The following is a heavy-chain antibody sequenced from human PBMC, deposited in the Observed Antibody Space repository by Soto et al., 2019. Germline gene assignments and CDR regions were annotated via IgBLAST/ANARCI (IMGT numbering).Heavy chain of an antibody. V-gene: IGHV3-23*01. CDR2: ISGSGGST. Sequence: QPGGSLRLSCAASGFTFSSYAMSWVRQAPGKGLEWVSAISGSGGSTYYADSVKGRSTISRDNSKNTLYLQMNSLRAEDTAVYYCAKVRHCSSTSCYSPGAGDYYYYYMDVWGKGTTVTVSS. J-gene: IGHJ6*03. CDR1: GFTFSSYA. D-gene: IGHD2-2*02. CDR3: AKVRHCSSTSCYSPGAGDYYYYYMDV.